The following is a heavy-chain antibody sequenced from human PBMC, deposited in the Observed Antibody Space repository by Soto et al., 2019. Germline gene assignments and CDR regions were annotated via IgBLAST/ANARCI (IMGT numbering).Heavy chain of an antibody. V-gene: IGHV3-11*01. J-gene: IGHJ4*02. D-gene: IGHD2-15*01. CDR3: ARARPVVAVLDY. Sequence: PGRFMRLSCAASGFTCSAYYMSRIRQAPGKGLEWVSYISSSGSTIYYAASVKGRFTISRDNAKNSLYLQMNSLRAEDTAVYYCARARPVVAVLDYWGQGTLVTVSS. CDR2: ISSSGSTI. CDR1: GFTCSAYY.